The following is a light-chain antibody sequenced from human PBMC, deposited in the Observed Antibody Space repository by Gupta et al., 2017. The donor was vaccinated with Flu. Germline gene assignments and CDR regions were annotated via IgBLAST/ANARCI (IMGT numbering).Light chain of an antibody. Sequence: IDMTQSPPSLSASVGDTVTITCRASHTLMTFLNWYQHKPGTAPKLLIYSGYFLQSGVPSRFSGRGSGTDFTLTVSNLQPEDSATYYCQQSYSAPRTFGQGTRVEVK. V-gene: IGKV1-39*01. CDR2: SGY. CDR1: HTLMTF. J-gene: IGKJ1*01. CDR3: QQSYSAPRT.